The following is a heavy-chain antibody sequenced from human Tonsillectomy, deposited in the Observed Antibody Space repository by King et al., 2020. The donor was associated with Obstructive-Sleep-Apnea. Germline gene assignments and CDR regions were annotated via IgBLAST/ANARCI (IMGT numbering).Heavy chain of an antibody. CDR1: GFTFSNYA. CDR2: ISYDGSNK. V-gene: IGHV3-30-3*01. J-gene: IGHJ4*02. CDR3: ARPIAVTGTAIDY. D-gene: IGHD6-19*01. Sequence: VQLVESGGGVVQPGRSLRLSCAASGFTFSNYAIHRVRQAPGKGLEWVAVISYDGSNKYYADSVKGRFTISRDNSKNTLYLQMNSLRAEDTAVYYCARPIAVTGTAIDYWGQGTLVTVSS.